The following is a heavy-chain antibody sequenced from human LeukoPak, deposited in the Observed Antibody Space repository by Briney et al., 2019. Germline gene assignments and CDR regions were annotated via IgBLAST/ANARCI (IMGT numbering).Heavy chain of an antibody. J-gene: IGHJ4*02. CDR2: ISYDGSNK. V-gene: IGHV3-30*18. CDR1: GFTFSNYG. Sequence: GGSLRLSCAASGFTFSNYGMHWVRQAPGKGLEWVALISYDGSNKYYADSVKGRFTISRDNSKNTLYLQMNSLRAEDTAVYYCAKDRGSSGTYYFDYWGQGTLVTVSS. D-gene: IGHD6-19*01. CDR3: AKDRGSSGTYYFDY.